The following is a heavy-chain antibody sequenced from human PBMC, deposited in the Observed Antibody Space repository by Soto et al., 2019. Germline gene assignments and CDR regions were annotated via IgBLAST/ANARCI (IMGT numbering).Heavy chain of an antibody. D-gene: IGHD5-12*01. CDR1: GGSFSGYY. CDR3: ARVRWLHLDY. CDR2: INHSGST. J-gene: IGHJ4*02. Sequence: PSETLSLTCAVYGGSFSGYYWSWIRQPPGKGLEWIGEINHSGSTNYNPSLKSRVTISVDTSKNQFSLKLSSVTAADTAVYYCARVRWLHLDYWGQGTLVTVSS. V-gene: IGHV4-34*01.